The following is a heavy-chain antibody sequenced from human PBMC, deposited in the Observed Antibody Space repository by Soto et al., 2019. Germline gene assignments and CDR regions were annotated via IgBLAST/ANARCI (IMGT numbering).Heavy chain of an antibody. Sequence: EVQLLESGGGLVQPGGSLRLSCAASGFTFSSLAMSWVRQAPGKGLEWVSAISGSGANTYYADSVMGRFTISRDTPKNPLYVQMNSLGAEDTAIYYCAMTHRLGGRQQLGWGQGTMVTVSS. CDR2: ISGSGANT. CDR3: AMTHRLGGRQQLG. CDR1: GFTFSSLA. V-gene: IGHV3-23*01. D-gene: IGHD6-13*01. J-gene: IGHJ4*02.